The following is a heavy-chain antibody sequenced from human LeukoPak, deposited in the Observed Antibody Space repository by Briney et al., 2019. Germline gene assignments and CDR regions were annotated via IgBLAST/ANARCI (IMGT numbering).Heavy chain of an antibody. CDR2: IYYSGST. CDR1: GGSISSYY. CDR3: ARVFRPPLLRSGLDY. V-gene: IGHV4-59*01. D-gene: IGHD3-3*01. J-gene: IGHJ4*02. Sequence: SETLSLTCTVSGGSISSYYWSWIRQPPGKGLEWIGYIYYSGSTNYNPSLKSRVTISVDTSKNQFSLKLSSVTAADTAVYYCARVFRPPLLRSGLDYWGQGTLVTVSS.